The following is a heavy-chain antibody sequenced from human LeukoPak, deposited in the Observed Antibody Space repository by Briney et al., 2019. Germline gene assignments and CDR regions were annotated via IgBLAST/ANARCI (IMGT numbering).Heavy chain of an antibody. CDR1: GFTVSSKY. Sequence: PGGSLRLSCAASGFTVSSKYMSWVCQAPGKGLEWVSVIYSGGSTYYADSVKGRFTISRDNSKNTLYLQMNSLRAEDTAVYYCARGAAGTLLDYWGQGTLVTVSS. CDR2: IYSGGST. D-gene: IGHD6-13*01. CDR3: ARGAAGTLLDY. J-gene: IGHJ4*02. V-gene: IGHV3-53*05.